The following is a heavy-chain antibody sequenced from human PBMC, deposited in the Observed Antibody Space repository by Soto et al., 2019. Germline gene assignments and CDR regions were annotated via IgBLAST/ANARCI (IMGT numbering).Heavy chain of an antibody. J-gene: IGHJ4*02. D-gene: IGHD3-16*02. CDR2: IIPIFGTA. Sequence: QVQLVQSGAEVKKPGSSVKVSCKASGGTFSSYAISWVRQAPGQGLEWMGGIIPIFGTANYEQKFQGRVTITADESTSTAYMELSSLRSEDTAVYYCARDRLRLGELSSMYFDYWVQGTLVTVSS. CDR3: ARDRLRLGELSSMYFDY. CDR1: GGTFSSYA. V-gene: IGHV1-69*01.